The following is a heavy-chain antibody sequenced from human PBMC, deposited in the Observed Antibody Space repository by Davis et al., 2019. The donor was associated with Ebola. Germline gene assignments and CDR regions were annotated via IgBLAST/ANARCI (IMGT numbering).Heavy chain of an antibody. D-gene: IGHD6-19*01. V-gene: IGHV3-33*08. CDR2: IWYDGSNK. Sequence: GESLKISCAASGLIVSDNYMSWVRQAPGKGLEWVAVIWYDGSNKYYVDSVKGRFTISRDNTKNSLYLQMNSLRAEDTAVYFCARGVAVGGFYFEYWGQGTLVTVSS. J-gene: IGHJ4*02. CDR3: ARGVAVGGFYFEY. CDR1: GLIVSDNY.